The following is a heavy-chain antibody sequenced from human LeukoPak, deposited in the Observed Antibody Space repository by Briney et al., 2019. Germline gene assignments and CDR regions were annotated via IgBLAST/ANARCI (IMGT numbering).Heavy chain of an antibody. CDR3: ARVMIDFWSGYPPLDY. Sequence: GSLRLSCAASGFTFSSYWMHWVRQAPGKGLVWVSRINSDGSSTSYADSVKGRFTISRDNAKNSLYLQMNSLRAEDTAVYYCARVMIDFWSGYPPLDYWGQGTLVTVSS. CDR1: GFTFSSYW. D-gene: IGHD3-3*01. CDR2: INSDGSST. V-gene: IGHV3-74*01. J-gene: IGHJ4*02.